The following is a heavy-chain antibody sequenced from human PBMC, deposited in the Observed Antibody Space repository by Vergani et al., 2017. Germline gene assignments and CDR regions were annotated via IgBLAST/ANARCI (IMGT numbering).Heavy chain of an antibody. Sequence: QLVESGGGWVQPGGSLRLFCVVSGFDFSSYIMNWVRQAPGKGLEWVSFVSTGTKSQSYAESVKGRFTISRDSAKNSLYLQMDSLRAEDTAVYFCARGEYSSSPFDYWGQGTLVTVSS. J-gene: IGHJ4*02. CDR1: GFDFSSYI. CDR3: ARGEYSSSPFDY. CDR2: VSTGTKSQ. V-gene: IGHV3-48*01. D-gene: IGHD6-6*01.